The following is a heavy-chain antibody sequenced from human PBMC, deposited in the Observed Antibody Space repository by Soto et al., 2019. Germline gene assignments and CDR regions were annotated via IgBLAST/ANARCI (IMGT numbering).Heavy chain of an antibody. Sequence: QLQLQESGPGLVKPSETLSLTCTVSGGSISSSSYYWGWIRQPPGKGLEWIGSIYYSGYTYYNPSLKSRVTIYVDTSKNKFSLKLSSVTAADTAVYYCARHNGPLYVGYYYDMDVWGQGTTVTVSS. CDR1: GGSISSSSYY. D-gene: IGHD3-16*01. J-gene: IGHJ6*02. CDR2: IYYSGYT. CDR3: ARHNGPLYVGYYYDMDV. V-gene: IGHV4-39*01.